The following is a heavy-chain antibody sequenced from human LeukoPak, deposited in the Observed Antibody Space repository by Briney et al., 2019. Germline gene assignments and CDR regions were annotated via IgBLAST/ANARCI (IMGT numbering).Heavy chain of an antibody. Sequence: PGGSLRLSCEASGFTFSSYEMNWVRRAPGKGLEWVSYISSSGSTIYYADSVKGRFTISRDNAKNSLYLQMNSLRAEDTAVYYCARDIAVADAFDYWGQGTLVTVSS. CDR3: ARDIAVADAFDY. CDR1: GFTFSSYE. V-gene: IGHV3-48*03. D-gene: IGHD6-19*01. CDR2: ISSSGSTI. J-gene: IGHJ4*02.